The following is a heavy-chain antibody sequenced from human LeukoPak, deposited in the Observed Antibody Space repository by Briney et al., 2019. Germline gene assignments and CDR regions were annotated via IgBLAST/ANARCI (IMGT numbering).Heavy chain of an antibody. D-gene: IGHD2-8*01. J-gene: IGHJ5*02. CDR1: GGSFSGYY. CDR2: INHSGST. Sequence: SETLSLTCAVYGGSFSGYYWSWIRQPPGKGLEWIGEINHSGSTNYNPSLKSRVTISVDTSKNQFSLKLSSVTAADTAVYYCARGVRRRPNWFDPWGQGTLVTVSS. CDR3: ARGVRRRPNWFDP. V-gene: IGHV4-34*01.